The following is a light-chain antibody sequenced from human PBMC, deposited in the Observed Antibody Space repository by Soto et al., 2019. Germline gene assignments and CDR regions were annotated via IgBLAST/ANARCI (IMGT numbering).Light chain of an antibody. CDR2: DVS. CDR1: SSDVGGYNY. Sequence: QAVVTQPRSVSGSPGESVTISCTGTSSDVGGYNYVSWYQQHPGKAPKLMIYDVSQRPSGVPDRFSGSKSGNTASQTISGLQAEDEADYYCSSYAGSDPVVFGGGTKVTVL. V-gene: IGLV2-11*01. CDR3: SSYAGSDPVV. J-gene: IGLJ2*01.